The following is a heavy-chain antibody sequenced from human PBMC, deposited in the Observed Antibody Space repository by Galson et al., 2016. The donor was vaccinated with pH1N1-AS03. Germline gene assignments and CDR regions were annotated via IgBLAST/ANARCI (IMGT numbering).Heavy chain of an antibody. Sequence: QSGAEVKMPGESLKISCQGSGYTSTLYWISWVRQMPGKGLEWMGKIDPSDSYTYYSPSFRGHVTFSIDKSTSTAFLQWNNLKASDSALYFCARHRKPYGSGSGFDYWGQGTLVAVSS. CDR1: GYTSTLYW. D-gene: IGHD3-10*01. CDR2: IDPSDSYT. J-gene: IGHJ4*02. V-gene: IGHV5-10-1*01. CDR3: ARHRKPYGSGSGFDY.